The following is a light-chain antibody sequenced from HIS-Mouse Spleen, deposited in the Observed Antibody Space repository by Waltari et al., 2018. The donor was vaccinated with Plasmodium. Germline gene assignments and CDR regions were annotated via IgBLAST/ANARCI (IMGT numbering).Light chain of an antibody. J-gene: IGLJ3*02. CDR2: DVS. CDR3: SSYTSSSTLV. Sequence: QSALTQSASVSGSPGQSITISCTGTSSDVGGYNYVSWYQQHPGKAPKPMIYDVSNRPSGVANRFSGSKSGNTASLTISGLQAEDEADYYCSSYTSSSTLVFGGGTKLTVL. V-gene: IGLV2-14*03. CDR1: SSDVGGYNY.